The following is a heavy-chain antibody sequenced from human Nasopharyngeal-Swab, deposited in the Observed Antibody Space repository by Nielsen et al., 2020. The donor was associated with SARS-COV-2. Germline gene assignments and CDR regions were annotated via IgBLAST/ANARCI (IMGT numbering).Heavy chain of an antibody. CDR2: INPNSGGT. J-gene: IGHJ3*02. CDR1: GYTFTGYY. CDR3: ARDDLTAYDAFDI. Sequence: SVNVSCKASGYTFTGYYMHWVRQAPGQGLEWMGWINPNSGGTNYAQKFQGRVTMTRDTSISTAYMELSRLRSDDTAVYYCARDDLTAYDAFDIWGQRTMVTVSS. D-gene: IGHD7-27*01. V-gene: IGHV1-2*02.